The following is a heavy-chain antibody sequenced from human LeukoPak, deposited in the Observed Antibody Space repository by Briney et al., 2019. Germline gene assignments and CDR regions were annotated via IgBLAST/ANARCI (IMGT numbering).Heavy chain of an antibody. CDR1: GGSFSGYY. D-gene: IGHD3-10*01. CDR2: INHSGST. V-gene: IGHV4-34*01. Sequence: SETLSLTCAVYGGSFSGYYWSWIRQPPGKGLEWIREINHSGSTNYNPSLKSRVTISVDTSKNQFSLKLSSVTAADTAVYYCARGPTRINLIWGQGTMVTVSS. CDR3: ARGPTRINLI. J-gene: IGHJ3*02.